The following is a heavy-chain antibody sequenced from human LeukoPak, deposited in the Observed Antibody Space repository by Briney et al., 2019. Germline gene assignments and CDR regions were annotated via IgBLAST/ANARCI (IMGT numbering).Heavy chain of an antibody. Sequence: GGSLRLSCAASGFTFDDYAMHWVRQAPGKGLEWVSSINTSGGSTYYADSVKGRFTISRDNSKSTLYLQMNSLRAADTALYYCAKPAKTDYADYWGQGTLVTVSS. J-gene: IGHJ4*02. CDR2: INTSGGST. D-gene: IGHD1-14*01. V-gene: IGHV3-23*01. CDR1: GFTFDDYA. CDR3: AKPAKTDYADY.